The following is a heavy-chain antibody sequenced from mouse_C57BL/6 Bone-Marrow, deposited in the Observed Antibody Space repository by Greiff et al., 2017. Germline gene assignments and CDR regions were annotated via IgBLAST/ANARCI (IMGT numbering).Heavy chain of an antibody. V-gene: IGHV1-81*01. CDR2: IYPRSGNT. CDR3: GVDGYYEGAWFAY. J-gene: IGHJ3*01. D-gene: IGHD2-3*01. Sequence: QVQLKQSGAELARPGASVKLSCKASGYTFTSYGISWVKQRTGQGLEWIGEIYPRSGNTYYNEKFKGKGTLTADKSSSTAYMELRSLTSEDSAVFFGGVDGYYEGAWFAYWGQGTLVTVSA. CDR1: GYTFTSYG.